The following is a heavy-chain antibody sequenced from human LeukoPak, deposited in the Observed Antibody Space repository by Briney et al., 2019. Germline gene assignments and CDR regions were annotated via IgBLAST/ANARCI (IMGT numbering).Heavy chain of an antibody. D-gene: IGHD6-13*01. CDR1: GGSISSYY. J-gene: IGHJ4*02. V-gene: IGHV4-59*01. Sequence: SETLSLTCTVFGGSISSYYWSWIRQPPGKGLEWIGYIYYSGSTNYNPSLKSRVTISVDTSKNQFSLKLSSVTAADTAVYYCARDISSSWIFDYWGQGTLVTVSS. CDR3: ARDISSSWIFDY. CDR2: IYYSGST.